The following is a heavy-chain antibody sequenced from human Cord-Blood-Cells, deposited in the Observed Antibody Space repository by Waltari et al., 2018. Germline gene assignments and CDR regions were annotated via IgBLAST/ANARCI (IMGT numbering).Heavy chain of an antibody. J-gene: IGHJ4*02. CDR2: IYYSGST. Sequence: QVQLQESGPGLVKPSETLSLTCTVPGGSLSSHYWSWIRQPPGKGLEWIGYIYYSGSTNYNPSLKSRVTISVDTSKNQFSLKLSSVTAADTAVYYCAREGAADSLDYWGQGTLVTVSS. D-gene: IGHD6-13*01. V-gene: IGHV4-59*11. CDR3: AREGAADSLDY. CDR1: GGSLSSHY.